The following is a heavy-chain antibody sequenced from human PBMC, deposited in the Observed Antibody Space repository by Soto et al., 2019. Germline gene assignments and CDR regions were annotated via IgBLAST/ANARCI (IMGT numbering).Heavy chain of an antibody. J-gene: IGHJ6*02. CDR2: VSGYNGHS. CDR3: ARDSSSSGYYYGMDV. V-gene: IGHV1-18*01. CDR1: NETLTTYG. D-gene: IGHD6-6*01. Sequence: QVHLVQSGAEVKKPGASVKVSCKASNETLTTYGISWVRQAPGQGLEWMGWVSGYNGHSSSAQKFQDRVIRTADTTTNTAYLELRSLTPDDSAVYFCARDSSSSGYYYGMDVWGQGTTVTVSS.